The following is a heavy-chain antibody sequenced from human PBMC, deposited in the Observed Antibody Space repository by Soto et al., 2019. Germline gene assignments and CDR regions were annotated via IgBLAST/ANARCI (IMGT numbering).Heavy chain of an antibody. Sequence: SETLSLTCAVSGGSINTYYWSWVRQPPGKGLEWIGYIYYSGSTNYNPSLKSRVTISVDTSKNQFSLKLSSVTAADTAVYYCARESYCGGDCYTRSTFDYWGQGTLVTVSS. J-gene: IGHJ4*02. CDR2: IYYSGST. D-gene: IGHD2-21*02. CDR3: ARESYCGGDCYTRSTFDY. V-gene: IGHV4-59*01. CDR1: GGSINTYY.